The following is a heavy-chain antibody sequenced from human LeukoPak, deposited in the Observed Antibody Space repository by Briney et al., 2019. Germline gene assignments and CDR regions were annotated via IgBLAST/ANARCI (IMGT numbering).Heavy chain of an antibody. CDR3: ARDYVWGSYRYFDY. Sequence: GGSLRLSCAASGFTFSSYSMNWVRQAPGKGLEWVSCISSSRSYIYYADSGKGRVTISRDNAKNSLYLQMNSLRAEDTAVYYCARDYVWGSYRYFDYWGQGTLVTVSS. V-gene: IGHV3-21*01. J-gene: IGHJ4*02. D-gene: IGHD3-16*02. CDR2: ISSSRSYI. CDR1: GFTFSSYS.